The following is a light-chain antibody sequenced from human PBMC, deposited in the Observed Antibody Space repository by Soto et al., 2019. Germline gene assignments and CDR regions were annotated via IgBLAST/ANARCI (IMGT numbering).Light chain of an antibody. CDR3: CSYTSSSTDV. V-gene: IGLV2-14*01. CDR2: DVS. J-gene: IGLJ1*01. CDR1: SSDVGGYNY. Sequence: HSVLTQPASVSGSPGQSITISCTGTSSDVGGYNYVSWYQQHPGKAPKLMIYDVSNRPSGVSNRFSGSKSGNTASLTISGLQAEDEADYYCCSYTSSSTDVFGTGTKLTVL.